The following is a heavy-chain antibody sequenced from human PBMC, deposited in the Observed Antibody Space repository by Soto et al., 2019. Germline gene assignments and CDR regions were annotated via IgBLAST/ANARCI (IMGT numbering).Heavy chain of an antibody. Sequence: SETLSLTCTVSGGSISSYYWSWIRQPPGKGLEWIGYIYYSGSTNYNPSLKSRVTISVDTSKNQFSPKLSSVTAADTAVYYCARPYCSGGSCYFAFDIWGQGTMVTVSS. CDR2: IYYSGST. CDR3: ARPYCSGGSCYFAFDI. CDR1: GGSISSYY. D-gene: IGHD2-15*01. V-gene: IGHV4-59*08. J-gene: IGHJ3*02.